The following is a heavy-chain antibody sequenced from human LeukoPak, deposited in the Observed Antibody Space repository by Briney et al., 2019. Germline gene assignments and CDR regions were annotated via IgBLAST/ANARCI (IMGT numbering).Heavy chain of an antibody. V-gene: IGHV4-61*01. J-gene: IGHJ4*02. D-gene: IGHD4-17*01. Sequence: SETLSLTCTVSGGSVSSGSYYWSWIRQPPGKGLEWIGYIYYSGSTNYNPSLKSRDTISVDTSKNQFSLKLSSVTAADTAVYYCARADIYGGNSGALSQWGQGTLVTVSS. CDR3: ARADIYGGNSGALSQ. CDR2: IYYSGST. CDR1: GGSVSSGSYY.